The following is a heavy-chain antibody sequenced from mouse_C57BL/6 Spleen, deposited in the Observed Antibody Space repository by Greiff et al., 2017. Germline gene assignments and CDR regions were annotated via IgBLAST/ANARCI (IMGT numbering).Heavy chain of an antibody. D-gene: IGHD2-4*01. Sequence: EVHLVESGGDLVKPGGSLKLSCAASGFTFSSYGMSWVRQTPDKRLEWVATISSGGSYTYYPDSVKGRFTISRDNATSTLYLQMSSLKSEDTAMYDCARQGDYDDWFAYWGQGTLVTVSA. CDR3: ARQGDYDDWFAY. J-gene: IGHJ3*01. CDR1: GFTFSSYG. V-gene: IGHV5-6*01. CDR2: ISSGGSYT.